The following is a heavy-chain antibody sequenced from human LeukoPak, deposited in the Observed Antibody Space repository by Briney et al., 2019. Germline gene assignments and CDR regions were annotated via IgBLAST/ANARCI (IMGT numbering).Heavy chain of an antibody. Sequence: PGGSLRLSCAASGFTFSSYWMSWVRQAPGKGLEWVANIKQDGSEKYYVDSVKGRFTISRDNAKNSLYLQMNSLRAEDTAVYYCARTAAGTDPHFDYWGQGTLVTVSS. CDR3: ARTAAGTDPHFDY. V-gene: IGHV3-7*01. J-gene: IGHJ4*02. CDR2: IKQDGSEK. CDR1: GFTFSSYW. D-gene: IGHD6-13*01.